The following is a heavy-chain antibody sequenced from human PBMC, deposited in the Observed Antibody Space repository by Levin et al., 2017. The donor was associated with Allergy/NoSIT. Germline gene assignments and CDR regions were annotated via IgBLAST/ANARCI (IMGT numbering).Heavy chain of an antibody. CDR3: ARSNHGYYEFLG. CDR1: GGSFSHYY. J-gene: IGHJ4*02. D-gene: IGHD4-17*01. V-gene: IGHV4-4*07. Sequence: SQTLSLTCTVSGGSFSHYYWGWIRQPPGKGLEWIGRIYNSGTTNYNVSLKSRVTMSVDTSKNQFSLKLSSVTASDTAMYYCARSNHGYYEFLGWGQGTLVTVSS. CDR2: IYNSGTT.